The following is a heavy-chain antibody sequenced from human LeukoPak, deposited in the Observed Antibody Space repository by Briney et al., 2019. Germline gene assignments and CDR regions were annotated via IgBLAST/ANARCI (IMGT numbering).Heavy chain of an antibody. Sequence: PGGPLSLSCAASGFTFSSYEMNWVRQAPGKGLEWVSYISSSGSTIYYADSVKGRFTISRDNAKNSLYLQMNSLRAEDTAVYYCARKKIAAGGFDYWGQGTLVTVSS. CDR1: GFTFSSYE. D-gene: IGHD6-13*01. J-gene: IGHJ4*02. CDR3: ARKKIAAGGFDY. V-gene: IGHV3-48*03. CDR2: ISSSGSTI.